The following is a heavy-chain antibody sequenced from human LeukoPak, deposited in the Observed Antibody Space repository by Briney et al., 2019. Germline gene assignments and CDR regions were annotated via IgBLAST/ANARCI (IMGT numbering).Heavy chain of an antibody. CDR3: ARLSRGLPDY. V-gene: IGHV4-59*12. J-gene: IGHJ4*02. Sequence: SETLSLTCTVSGGSISSYYWSWIRQPPGKGLEWIGYIYYSGSTNYNPSLKSRVTISVDTSKNQFSLKLSSVTAADTAVYYCARLSRGLPDYWGQGTLVTVSS. CDR2: IYYSGST. CDR1: GGSISSYY. D-gene: IGHD2/OR15-2a*01.